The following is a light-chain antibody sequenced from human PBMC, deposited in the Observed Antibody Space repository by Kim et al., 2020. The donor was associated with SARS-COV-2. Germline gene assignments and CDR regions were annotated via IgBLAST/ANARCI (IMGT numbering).Light chain of an antibody. CDR3: AAWDDSLSAWE. J-gene: IGLJ3*02. Sequence: QSITIACSRSSDSIGSENVYWYQQLPGTAPKLLIHTNDQRPSGVPDRFSASKSGTSASLAISGLRSEDEADYYCAAWDDSLSAWEFGGGTQLTVL. CDR2: TND. V-gene: IGLV1-47*02. CDR1: SDSIGSEN.